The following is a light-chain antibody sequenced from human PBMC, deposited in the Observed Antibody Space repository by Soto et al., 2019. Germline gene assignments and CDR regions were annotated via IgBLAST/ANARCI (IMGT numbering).Light chain of an antibody. CDR1: QSFSRY. CDR2: DVS. Sequence: ESVFRDAPGIINLYPGERATLSCRASQSFSRYLDWYQQKPGQAPRLLIYDVSNRATGISARFTGSGSGTDFTLTISSLEPDEFAVYYCQPRSSWPTITFGQGTRVEIK. CDR3: QPRSSWPTIT. V-gene: IGKV3-11*01. J-gene: IGKJ5*01.